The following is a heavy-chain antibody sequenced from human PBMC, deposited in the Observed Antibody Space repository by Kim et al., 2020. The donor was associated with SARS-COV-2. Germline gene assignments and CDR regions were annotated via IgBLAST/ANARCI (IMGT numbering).Heavy chain of an antibody. V-gene: IGHV3-11*06. Sequence: GRFTISRDNAKNSLYLQMNSLRAEDTAVYYCAVITMVRGVKNYYYGMDVWGQGTTVTVSS. J-gene: IGHJ6*02. CDR3: AVITMVRGVKNYYYGMDV. D-gene: IGHD3-10*01.